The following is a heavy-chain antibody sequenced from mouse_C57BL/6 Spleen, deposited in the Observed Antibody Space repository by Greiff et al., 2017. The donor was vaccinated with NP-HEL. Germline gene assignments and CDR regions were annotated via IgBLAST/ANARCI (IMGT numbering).Heavy chain of an antibody. J-gene: IGHJ2*01. CDR2: IDPEDGDT. CDR3: TLFITTVQDYFDY. D-gene: IGHD1-1*01. V-gene: IGHV14-1*01. Sequence: VQLKESGAELVRPGASVKLSCTASGFNIKDYYMHWVKQRPEQGLEWIGRIDPEDGDTEYAPKFQGKATMTADTSSNTAYLQLSSLTSEDTAVYYCTLFITTVQDYFDYWGQGTTLTVSS. CDR1: GFNIKDYY.